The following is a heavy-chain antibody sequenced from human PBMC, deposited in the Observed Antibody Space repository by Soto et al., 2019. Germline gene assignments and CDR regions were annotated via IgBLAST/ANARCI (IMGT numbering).Heavy chain of an antibody. J-gene: IGHJ4*02. V-gene: IGHV1-69*12. CDR3: ASDRGYGLVN. CDR1: GGTLSSYG. Sequence: QVQLVQSGAEVKKPGSSVKVSCNVSGGTLSSYGFNWVRQAPGQGLEWMGGIIPMFGITNHTQKFQDRITISADASTNHAYMELRSLGADDTAIYYCASDRGYGLVNWGQGTLITVSS. CDR2: IIPMFGIT. D-gene: IGHD2-15*01.